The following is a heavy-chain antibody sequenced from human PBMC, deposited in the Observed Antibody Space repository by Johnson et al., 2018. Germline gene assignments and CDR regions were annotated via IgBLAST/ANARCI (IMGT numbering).Heavy chain of an antibody. D-gene: IGHD6-13*01. V-gene: IGHV3-30*03. CDR1: GLTLSRSI. J-gene: IGHJ3*02. CDR3: AREGFSRGRAGGFDI. CDR2: ISHDESLK. Sequence: VQLVESGGGVVQPGRSLRLSCAVSGLTLSRSIMHWVRQAPGKGLEWVALISHDESLKGYADSEKGRFTSSRDISKNPLYLQMNSLRPEDTAVYYRAREGFSRGRAGGFDIWGQGTLVTVSS.